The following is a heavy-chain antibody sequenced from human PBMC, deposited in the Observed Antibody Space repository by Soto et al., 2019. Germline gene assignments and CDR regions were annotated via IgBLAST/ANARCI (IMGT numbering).Heavy chain of an antibody. CDR2: ISYDGSDK. V-gene: IGHV3-30-3*01. CDR1: GFTFNSYA. J-gene: IGHJ4*02. D-gene: IGHD4-17*01. Sequence: GGSLRLSCAASGFTFNSYAIHWVRQAPGKGLEWVAVISYDGSDKFYADSVKGRFTISRDNSKNTLYLQMNTLRPEDTAVYYCASSTTVTTPFYWGQGTLVTVSS. CDR3: ASSTTVTTPFY.